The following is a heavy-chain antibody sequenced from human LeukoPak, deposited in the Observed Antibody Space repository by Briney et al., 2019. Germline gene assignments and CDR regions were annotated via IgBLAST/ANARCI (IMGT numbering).Heavy chain of an antibody. V-gene: IGHV4-4*07. CDR2: IYTSGST. CDR1: GDSISNYY. Sequence: SETLSLTCTVSGDSISNYYWSWIRQAAGKGLEWMGRIYTSGSTNYNPSLKSRVTMSVDTSKNQFSLKLSSVTAADTAVYYCAGNSWSYYDFWSGPPPEDVWGKGTTVTVSS. CDR3: AGNSWSYYDFWSGPPPEDV. J-gene: IGHJ6*04. D-gene: IGHD3-3*01.